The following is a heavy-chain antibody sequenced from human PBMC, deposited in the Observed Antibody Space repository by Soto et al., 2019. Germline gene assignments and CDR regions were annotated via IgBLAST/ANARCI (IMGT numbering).Heavy chain of an antibody. CDR1: GGSISSSSYY. J-gene: IGHJ6*02. V-gene: IGHV4-39*01. Sequence: SETLSLTCTVSGGSISSSSYYWGWIRQPPGKGLEWIGSIYYSGSTYYNPSLKSRVTISVDTSKNQFSLKLSSVTAADTAVYYCARHGPIFGVDYYYYYGMDVWGQGTTVTVS. CDR3: ARHGPIFGVDYYYYYGMDV. CDR2: IYYSGST. D-gene: IGHD3-3*01.